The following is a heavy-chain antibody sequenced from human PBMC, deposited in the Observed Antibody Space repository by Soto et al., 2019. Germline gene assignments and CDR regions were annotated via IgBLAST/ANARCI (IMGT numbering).Heavy chain of an antibody. CDR3: TGITWFRGMDV. CDR2: TYYKSKWNN. V-gene: IGHV6-1*01. J-gene: IGHJ6*02. D-gene: IGHD3-10*01. CDR1: GDSVSSNSSG. Sequence: SQTLSLACVISGDSVSSNSSGCNCIRQSPSRGLEWLGRTYYKSKWNNDYALSVKSRITINPDTSKNQFSLHLYSVTPEDTAVYYCTGITWFRGMDVWGQGTPVTVSS.